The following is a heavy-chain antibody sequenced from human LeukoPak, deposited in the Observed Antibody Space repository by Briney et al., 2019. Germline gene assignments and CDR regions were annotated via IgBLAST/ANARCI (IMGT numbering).Heavy chain of an antibody. V-gene: IGHV4-59*01. D-gene: IGHD6-13*01. CDR2: IHYTGST. J-gene: IGHJ4*02. CDR3: AKGFGIAWYVFLFDY. Sequence: SETLSLTCTVSGDSLNTFYWSWIRQPPGKGLEWIGYIHYTGSTSYNPSLKSRVTISVDTSKNQLSLNLNSVTAADTAVYYCAKGFGIAWYVFLFDYWGQGSLVTVSS. CDR1: GDSLNTFY.